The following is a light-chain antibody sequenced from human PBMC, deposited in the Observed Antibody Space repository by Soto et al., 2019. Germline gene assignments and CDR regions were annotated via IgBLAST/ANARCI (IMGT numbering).Light chain of an antibody. CDR3: ATCDTSLSAWV. J-gene: IGLJ3*02. CDR1: SSNIGDIS. CDR2: DNN. Sequence: QSVLTQPPSVSAAPGQKVTISCSGSSSNIGDISVSWYQQLPGTAPKLLIYDNNQRPSGIPDRFSGSKSVTSATLGITGLQTGDEADYYCATCDTSLSAWVFGGGTKLTVL. V-gene: IGLV1-51*01.